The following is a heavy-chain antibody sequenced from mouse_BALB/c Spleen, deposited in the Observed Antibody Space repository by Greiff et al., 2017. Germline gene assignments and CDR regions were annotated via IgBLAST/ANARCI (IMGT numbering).Heavy chain of an antibody. CDR1: GYTFTSYT. Sequence: QVQLKQSAAELARPGASVKMSCKASGYTFTSYTMHWVKQRPGQGLEWIGYINPSSGYTEYNQKFKDKTTLTADKSSSTAYMQLSSLTSEDSAVYYCARSYRYDGYYAMDYWGQGTSVTVSS. CDR3: ARSYRYDGYYAMDY. D-gene: IGHD2-14*01. CDR2: INPSSGYT. V-gene: IGHV1-4*02. J-gene: IGHJ4*01.